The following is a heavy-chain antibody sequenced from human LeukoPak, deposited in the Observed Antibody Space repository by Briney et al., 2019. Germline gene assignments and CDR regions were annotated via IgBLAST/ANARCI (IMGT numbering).Heavy chain of an antibody. CDR3: ARDSSMLRGPLVIYYFDF. Sequence: PGGSLRLSCAASGFTFSSYAMSWVRQAPGKGLEWGSAISVSGGSTYYAYSVKGRFTSSRDNTKNTLYLQMNSLRVEDPAVYYCARDSSMLRGPLVIYYFDFWGQGTLVTVSS. CDR1: GFTFSSYA. D-gene: IGHD3-10*01. J-gene: IGHJ4*02. CDR2: ISVSGGST. V-gene: IGHV3-23*01.